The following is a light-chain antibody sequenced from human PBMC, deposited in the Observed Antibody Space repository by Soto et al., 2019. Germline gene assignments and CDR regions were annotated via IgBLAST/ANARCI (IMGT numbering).Light chain of an antibody. CDR3: QSYDSSLSGVV. J-gene: IGLJ2*01. CDR2: GNS. Sequence: QSVLTQPPSVSGAPGQRVTISCTGSSSNIGAGYDVHWYQQLPGTAPKLLIYGNSNRPSGVPDRFSGSKSGTSASLAITGLLAEDEADYYCQSYDSSLSGVVFGAGTKVTVL. CDR1: SSNIGAGYD. V-gene: IGLV1-40*01.